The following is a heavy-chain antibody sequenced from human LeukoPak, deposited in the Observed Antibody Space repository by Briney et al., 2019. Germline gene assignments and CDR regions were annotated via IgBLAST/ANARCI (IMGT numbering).Heavy chain of an antibody. V-gene: IGHV3-66*01. J-gene: IGHJ3*02. CDR1: GFTVSSNY. D-gene: IGHD3-22*01. Sequence: GGSLRLSCAASGFTVSSNYMSWDRQAPGKGRMGVSVIYSGGRTYYADSVKGRFTISRDNSKNTLYLQMNSLRAEDTAVYYCARYDSSGYYPHDAFDIWGQGTMVTVSS. CDR2: IYSGGRT. CDR3: ARYDSSGYYPHDAFDI.